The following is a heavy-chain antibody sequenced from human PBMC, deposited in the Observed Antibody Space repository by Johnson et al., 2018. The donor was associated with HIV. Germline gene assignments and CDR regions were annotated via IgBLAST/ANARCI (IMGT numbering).Heavy chain of an antibody. V-gene: IGHV3-30*03. CDR1: GFTFTNYG. D-gene: IGHD6-13*01. CDR2: ISYDGNNK. Sequence: QVQLVESGGGVVQPGRSLRLSCAASGFTFTNYGMHWVRQAPGKGLEWVAIISYDGNNKYYADSVKGRFTISRDNSKNTLYLQMNSLRAEDTAIYYCALSTSWSIAFDIWGQVTMVTVSS. CDR3: ALSTSWSIAFDI. J-gene: IGHJ3*02.